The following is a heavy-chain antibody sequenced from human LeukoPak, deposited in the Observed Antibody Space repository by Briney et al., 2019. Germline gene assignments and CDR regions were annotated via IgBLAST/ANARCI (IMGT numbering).Heavy chain of an antibody. CDR3: ASGGSGYSRFDY. V-gene: IGHV3-48*02. J-gene: IGHJ4*02. D-gene: IGHD3-22*01. Sequence: GGSLRLFCAASGFTFSSYSMIWVRQAPGKGLEWVSYISSSSSTIYYADSVKGRLTISRDNTKNSLYLQMNSLRDEDTAVYYCASGGSGYSRFDYWGQGTLVTVSS. CDR1: GFTFSSYS. CDR2: ISSSSSTI.